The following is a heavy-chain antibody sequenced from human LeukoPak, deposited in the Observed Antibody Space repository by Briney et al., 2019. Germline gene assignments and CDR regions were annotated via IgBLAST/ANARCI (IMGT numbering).Heavy chain of an antibody. J-gene: IGHJ6*04. CDR3: AGYRDLPYYYYGMDV. V-gene: IGHV5-51*01. D-gene: IGHD4-17*01. CDR2: IYPGDSDT. Sequence: GESLKISCKGSGYSFTSYWIGWVRQMPGKGLEWMGIIYPGDSDTRYSPSFQGQVTISADKSISTAYLQWSSLKASDTAMYYCAGYRDLPYYYYGMDVWGKGTTVTVSS. CDR1: GYSFTSYW.